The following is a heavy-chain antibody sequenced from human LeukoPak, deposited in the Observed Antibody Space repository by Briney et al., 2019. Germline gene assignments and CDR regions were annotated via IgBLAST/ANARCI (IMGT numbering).Heavy chain of an antibody. CDR3: AKGSARSDYFDY. CDR2: ISGSGGST. V-gene: IGHV3-23*01. Sequence: GGSLRLSCAASGFTFSSYAMSWVRQAPGKGLEWVSAISGSGGSTYYADSVKGRFTSSRDNSKNTLYLQMNSLRAEDTAVYYCAKGSARSDYFDYWGQGTLVTVSS. J-gene: IGHJ4*02. CDR1: GFTFSSYA.